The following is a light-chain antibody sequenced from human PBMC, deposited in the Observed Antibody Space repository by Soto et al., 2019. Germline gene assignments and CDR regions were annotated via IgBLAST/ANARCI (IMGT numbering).Light chain of an antibody. Sequence: DIQMTQSPSSLSASVGDRVTITCRASQSIRNYLNWYQHKPGKAPKLLIYAASTLQSGVPLRFSASASGTDFTLTISGLQPEDFETYYCQQTYSIPYTFGQGTKLEIE. CDR1: QSIRNY. CDR3: QQTYSIPYT. J-gene: IGKJ2*01. CDR2: AAS. V-gene: IGKV1-39*01.